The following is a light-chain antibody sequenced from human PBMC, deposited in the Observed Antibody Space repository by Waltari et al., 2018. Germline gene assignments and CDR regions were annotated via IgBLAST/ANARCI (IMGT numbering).Light chain of an antibody. CDR1: SSNIGGNF. J-gene: IGLJ3*02. Sequence: SVLTQPPSASGTPGQTVTIPCSGSSSNIGGNFVYWYQQLPGMAPQLLTYKTNQRPSGVRDRFDGSKSGTSASLAISGLRSDDEAEYYCAAWDDNLTGPLFGGGTKVTVL. CDR2: KTN. V-gene: IGLV1-47*01. CDR3: AAWDDNLTGPL.